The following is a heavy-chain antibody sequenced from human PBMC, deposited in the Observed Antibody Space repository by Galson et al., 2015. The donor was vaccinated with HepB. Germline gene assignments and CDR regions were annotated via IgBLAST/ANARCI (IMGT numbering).Heavy chain of an antibody. V-gene: IGHV3-23*01. J-gene: IGHJ4*02. CDR2: ISGSGGST. Sequence: SLRLSCAASGFTFSSYAMSWVRQAPGKGLEWVSAISGSGGSTYYADSVKGRFTISRDNSKNTLYLQMNSLRAEDTAVYYCAKDLVVSKYYFDYWGQGTLVTVSS. CDR3: AKDLVVSKYYFDY. D-gene: IGHD2-15*01. CDR1: GFTFSSYA.